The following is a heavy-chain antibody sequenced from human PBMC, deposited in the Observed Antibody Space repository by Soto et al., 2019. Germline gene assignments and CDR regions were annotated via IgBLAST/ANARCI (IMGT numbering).Heavy chain of an antibody. CDR3: ARSIRGPRKFNGMDV. CDR2: IERDDDDK. CDR1: GFSITSPGTS. J-gene: IGHJ6*02. V-gene: IGHV2-70*13. D-gene: IGHD1-20*01. Sequence: SGPTLVNPTETLTLTCTFSGFSITSPGTSVSWIRQPPGRALEWLALIERDDDDKYYSTSLKTRLTISKDTRKNQVVLTMANMDPADTATYYCARSIRGPRKFNGMDVWGQGT.